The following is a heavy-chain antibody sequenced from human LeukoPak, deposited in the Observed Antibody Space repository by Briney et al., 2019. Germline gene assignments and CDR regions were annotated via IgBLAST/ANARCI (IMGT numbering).Heavy chain of an antibody. J-gene: IGHJ4*02. V-gene: IGHV3-48*03. D-gene: IGHD3-22*01. Sequence: PGGSLRLSCAASGFTFSSYEMNWVRQAPGQGLEWVAYISSSGSTVYYADSVKGRFTISRDNAKNSLFLQMNSLRAEDTADYYCAREKFYDNSGYDYWGREPWSPSPQ. CDR1: GFTFSSYE. CDR3: AREKFYDNSGYDY. CDR2: ISSSGSTV.